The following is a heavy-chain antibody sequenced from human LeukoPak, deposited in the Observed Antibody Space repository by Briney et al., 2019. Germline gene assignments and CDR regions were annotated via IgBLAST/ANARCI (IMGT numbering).Heavy chain of an antibody. CDR1: GYTFTGYY. V-gene: IGHV1-2*02. Sequence: ASVKVSCKASGYTFTGYYMHWVRQAPGQGLEWMGWINPNSGGTNYAQKFQGRVTMTRDTSISTAYMELSRLRSDDTAVYYCARAFGCSGGSCYSYYYYYGMDVWGQGPTVTVSS. CDR2: INPNSGGT. CDR3: ARAFGCSGGSCYSYYYYYGMDV. D-gene: IGHD2-15*01. J-gene: IGHJ6*02.